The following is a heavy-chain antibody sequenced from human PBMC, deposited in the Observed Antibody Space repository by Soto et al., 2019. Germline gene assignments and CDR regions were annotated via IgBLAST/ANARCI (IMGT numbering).Heavy chain of an antibody. CDR3: ARGSLGYCSSTSCFGFDP. D-gene: IGHD2-2*01. CDR2: VYSSGST. Sequence: SETLSLTCTVAGGSISSGDDYWSWIRQNPGKELEWIGYVYSSGSTSYNPPLKSRLTISADTSKNHFSLRLSSVTAADTAVYYCARGSLGYCSSTSCFGFDPWGQGTLVTVSS. CDR1: GGSISSGDDY. J-gene: IGHJ5*02. V-gene: IGHV4-30-4*01.